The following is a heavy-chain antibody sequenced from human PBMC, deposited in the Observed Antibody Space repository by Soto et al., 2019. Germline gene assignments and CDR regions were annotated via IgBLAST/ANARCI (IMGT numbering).Heavy chain of an antibody. J-gene: IGHJ6*03. CDR3: ARLGPGTIFGVPNWGYYYMDV. Sequence: GGSLRLSCAASGFTFSSYSMNWVRQAPGKGLEWVSYISSSSSTIYYADSVKGRFTISRDNAKNSLYLQMNSLRAEDTAVYYCARLGPGTIFGVPNWGYYYMDVWGKGTTVTVSS. CDR2: ISSSSSTI. V-gene: IGHV3-48*01. CDR1: GFTFSSYS. D-gene: IGHD3-3*01.